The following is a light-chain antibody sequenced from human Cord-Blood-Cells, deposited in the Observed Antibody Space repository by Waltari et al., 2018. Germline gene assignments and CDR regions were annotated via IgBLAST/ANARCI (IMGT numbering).Light chain of an antibody. CDR3: QQYDNLPFT. CDR2: DAS. J-gene: IGKJ3*01. Sequence: IPMTQSPSSLSASVGARDTITCQASQDISNYLNWYQQKPGKATKLLIYDASNLETGVPSRFSGSGSGTDFTFTISSLQPEDIATYYCQQYDNLPFTFGSGTKVDIK. CDR1: QDISNY. V-gene: IGKV1-33*01.